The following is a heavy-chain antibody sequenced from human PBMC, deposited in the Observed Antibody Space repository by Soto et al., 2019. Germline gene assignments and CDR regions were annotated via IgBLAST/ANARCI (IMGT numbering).Heavy chain of an antibody. D-gene: IGHD3-3*01. Sequence: PGGSLRLSCAASGFTFSSYWMHWVRQAPGNGLVWVSRINSDGSSTSYADSVKGRFTISRDNAKNTLYLQMNSLRAEDTAVYYCARDNQYYDFWSGYPSYYYYGMDVWGQGTTVTVSS. CDR3: ARDNQYYDFWSGYPSYYYYGMDV. CDR1: GFTFSSYW. J-gene: IGHJ6*02. V-gene: IGHV3-74*01. CDR2: INSDGSST.